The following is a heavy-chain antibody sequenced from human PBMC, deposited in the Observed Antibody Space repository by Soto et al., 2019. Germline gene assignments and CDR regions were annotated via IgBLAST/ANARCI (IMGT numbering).Heavy chain of an antibody. J-gene: IGHJ3*02. CDR2: ISWNSGSI. D-gene: IGHD3-3*01. CDR1: GFTFDDYA. Sequence: EVQLVESGGGLVQPGRSLRLSCAASGFTFDDYAMHWVRQAPGKGLEWVSGISWNSGSIGHADSVKGRFTISRDNAKNSLYLQMNSMRAEDTALYYCAKLFTRSTEWLVFDIWGQGTMVTVSS. CDR3: AKLFTRSTEWLVFDI. V-gene: IGHV3-9*01.